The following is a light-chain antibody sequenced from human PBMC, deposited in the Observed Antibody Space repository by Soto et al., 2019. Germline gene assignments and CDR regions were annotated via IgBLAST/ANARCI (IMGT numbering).Light chain of an antibody. J-gene: IGLJ2*01. V-gene: IGLV1-40*01. Sequence: QSVLTQPPSVSGAPGQRVTISCAGSSSNIGAGYDVHWYYRLPGTAPKLLIFANTNRPSGVPDRFSGSKSGTSASLVISGLQAEDEADYFCQSFDISLTASVFGGGTSLTVL. CDR1: SSNIGAGYD. CDR2: ANT. CDR3: QSFDISLTASV.